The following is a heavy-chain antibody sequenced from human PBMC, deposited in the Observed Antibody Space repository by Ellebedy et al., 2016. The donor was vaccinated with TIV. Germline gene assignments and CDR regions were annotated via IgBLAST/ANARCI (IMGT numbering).Heavy chain of an antibody. Sequence: GESLKISCAASGFTFTTYWMHWVREAPGKGLVWVSRINVDGSNTNYADSVKGRFHISRDNAKNMVYLQMNSLRAEDSAVYHCTRDLVGATSDFWGQGTLVTVSA. J-gene: IGHJ4*02. CDR3: TRDLVGATSDF. D-gene: IGHD1-26*01. CDR1: GFTFTTYW. V-gene: IGHV3-74*01. CDR2: INVDGSNT.